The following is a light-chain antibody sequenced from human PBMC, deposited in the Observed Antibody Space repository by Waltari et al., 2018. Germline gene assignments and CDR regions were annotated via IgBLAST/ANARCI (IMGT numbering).Light chain of an antibody. CDR3: QQSYSTPLT. CDR1: QSISSY. J-gene: IGKJ4*01. V-gene: IGKV1-39*01. Sequence: DIQMTQSPSSLSASVGDRVNITCRASQSISSYLNWYQQKPGKAPKLLIYAASSLQGGVPSRFSGSGSGTDFTLTISSLQPADFATYFCQQSYSTPLTFGGGTKVEIK. CDR2: AAS.